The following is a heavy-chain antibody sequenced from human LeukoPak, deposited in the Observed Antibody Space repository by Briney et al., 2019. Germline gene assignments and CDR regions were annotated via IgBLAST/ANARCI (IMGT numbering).Heavy chain of an antibody. J-gene: IGHJ4*02. CDR1: GGSISSSSYY. D-gene: IGHD5-24*01. CDR2: IYYSGST. Sequence: SETLSLTCTVSGGSISSSSYYWGWIRRPPGKGLEWIGSIYYSGSTYYNPSLKSRVTISVDTSKNQFSLKLSSVTAADTAVYYCARHRTTIEAFDYWGQGTLVTVSS. V-gene: IGHV4-39*01. CDR3: ARHRTTIEAFDY.